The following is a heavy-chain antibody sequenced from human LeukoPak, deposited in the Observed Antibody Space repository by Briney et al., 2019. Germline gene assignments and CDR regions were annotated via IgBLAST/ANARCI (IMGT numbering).Heavy chain of an antibody. CDR1: GFTFSSYA. Sequence: PGGSLRLSCAASGFTFSSYAMHWVRQAPGKGLEWVAVISYDGSNEYYADSVKGRFTISRDNSKNTLYLQMNSLRAEDTAVYYCARDKEMATMYYFDYWGQGTLVTVSS. J-gene: IGHJ4*02. CDR3: ARDKEMATMYYFDY. CDR2: ISYDGSNE. V-gene: IGHV3-30*04. D-gene: IGHD5-24*01.